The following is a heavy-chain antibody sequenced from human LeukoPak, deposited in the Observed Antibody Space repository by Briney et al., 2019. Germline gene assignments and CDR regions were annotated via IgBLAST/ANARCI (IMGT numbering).Heavy chain of an antibody. D-gene: IGHD2-15*01. CDR1: GFTFSNFG. CDR2: IYSGGNT. CDR3: ARRAGEYSHPYDY. J-gene: IGHJ4*02. V-gene: IGHV3-NL1*01. Sequence: PGGSLRLSCAASGFTFSNFGIHWVRQAPGKGLEWVSFIYSGGNTHYSDSVKGRFTLSRDNSKNTLYLQMNSLRAEDTAIYYCARRAGEYSHPYDYWGQGTLVTVSS.